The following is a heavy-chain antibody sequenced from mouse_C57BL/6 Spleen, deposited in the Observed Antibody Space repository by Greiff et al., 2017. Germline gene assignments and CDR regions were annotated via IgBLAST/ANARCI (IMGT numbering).Heavy chain of an antibody. CDR1: GYAFSSSW. D-gene: IGHD4-1*01. V-gene: IGHV1-82*01. CDR3: ARRWLTGKGMGPFGD. CDR2: IYPGDGDT. J-gene: IGHJ2*01. Sequence: QVQLQQSGPELVKPGASVKISCKASGYAFSSSWMNWVKQRPGKGLEWIGRIYPGDGDTNYNGKFKGKAILTADKSSSTAYMQLSSLASEDSAVYFCARRWLTGKGMGPFGDWGQGTTLTVSS.